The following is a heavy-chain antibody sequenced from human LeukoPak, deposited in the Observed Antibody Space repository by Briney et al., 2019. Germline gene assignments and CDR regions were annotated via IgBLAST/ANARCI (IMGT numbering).Heavy chain of an antibody. CDR3: ARGPAYDSSGYYFDY. CDR2: INHSGST. Sequence: PSETLSLTCAVYGGSFSGYYWSWIRQPPGKGLEWIGEINHSGSTNYNPSLKSRVTISVDTSKNQFSLKLSSVTAADTAVYYCARGPAYDSSGYYFDYWGQGTLVTVSS. D-gene: IGHD3-22*01. CDR1: GGSFSGYY. J-gene: IGHJ4*02. V-gene: IGHV4-34*01.